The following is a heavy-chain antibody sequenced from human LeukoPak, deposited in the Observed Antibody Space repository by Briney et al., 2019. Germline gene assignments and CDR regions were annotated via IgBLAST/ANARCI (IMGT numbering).Heavy chain of an antibody. CDR3: AKDRIAVAGTGVDLDY. Sequence: GGSLRLSRAASGFTLSSYGMHWVRQAPGKGLEWVAFIRYDGSNKYYADSVKGRFTISRDNSKNTLYLQMNSLRAEDTAVYYCAKDRIAVAGTGVDLDYWGQGTLVTVSS. J-gene: IGHJ4*02. CDR2: IRYDGSNK. V-gene: IGHV3-30*02. CDR1: GFTLSSYG. D-gene: IGHD6-19*01.